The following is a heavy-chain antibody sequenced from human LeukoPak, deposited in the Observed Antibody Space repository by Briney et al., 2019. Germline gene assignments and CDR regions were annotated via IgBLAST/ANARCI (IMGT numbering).Heavy chain of an antibody. V-gene: IGHV5-51*01. D-gene: IGHD4/OR15-4a*01. CDR2: IYPVDSDT. CDR3: ARLGEGDYGRRPLGY. CDR1: GYSFTSSW. Sequence: GESLKISCQASGYSFTSSWIGWARQMPGKGLEWMGIIYPVDSDTRYSPSFQGQVTISVDKSMSTAYLQWSSLKASDTAMYYCARLGEGDYGRRPLGYWGQGTLVTVSS. J-gene: IGHJ4*02.